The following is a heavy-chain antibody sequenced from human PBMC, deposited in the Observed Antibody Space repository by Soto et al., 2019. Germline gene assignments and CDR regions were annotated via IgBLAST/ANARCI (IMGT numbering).Heavy chain of an antibody. CDR3: AFLDTSLDFDF. CDR2: IAPSNSDT. J-gene: IGHJ4*02. V-gene: IGHV5-10-1*01. Sequence: GESLKTSWNGSGSRFTSYWISLVRQIPGEGLEWMGRIAPSNSDTHDSPSFDGHVTISADNSISTAYLQWCNLRVSDTAIYYCAFLDTSLDFDFWGQGTLVTVSS. CDR1: GSRFTSYW. D-gene: IGHD3-3*01.